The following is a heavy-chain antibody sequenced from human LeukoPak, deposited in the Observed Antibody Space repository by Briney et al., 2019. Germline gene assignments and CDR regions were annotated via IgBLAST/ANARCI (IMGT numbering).Heavy chain of an antibody. CDR3: ATGVHGIAAAGDYYFDY. J-gene: IGHJ4*02. V-gene: IGHV4-34*01. D-gene: IGHD6-13*01. Sequence: SETLSLTCAVYGGSFSDYWWTRIRQSPGKGLEWIGEVNHSGRTNYNPSLKSRVTISVDTSKNQFSLKLSSVTAADTAVYYCATGVHGIAAAGDYYFDYWGQGTLVTVSS. CDR1: GGSFSDYW. CDR2: VNHSGRT.